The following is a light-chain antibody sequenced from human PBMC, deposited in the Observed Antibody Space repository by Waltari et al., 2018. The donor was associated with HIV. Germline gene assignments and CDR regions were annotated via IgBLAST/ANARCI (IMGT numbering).Light chain of an antibody. J-gene: IGLJ3*02. V-gene: IGLV2-14*01. Sequence: QSALTQPASVSGSPGQSIPISCTGTSSDVGGYNYVSWYQQHPDKAPKLVIFEVNKRPSGVSNRFSGSKSGNTASLTISGLQAEDEADYYCSSYTSSRTLVFGGGTKLTVL. CDR1: SSDVGGYNY. CDR3: SSYTSSRTLV. CDR2: EVN.